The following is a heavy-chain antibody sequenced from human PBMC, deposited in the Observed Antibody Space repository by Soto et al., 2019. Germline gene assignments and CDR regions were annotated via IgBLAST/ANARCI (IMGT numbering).Heavy chain of an antibody. D-gene: IGHD1-26*01. Sequence: EVQLLESGGGLVQPGGSLRLSCAASGFTFSSYAMSWVRQAPGKGLEWVSTISGSGGNAYYADSVKGRFSISRDNSKNTLRLQMNSLRADDTAVYYCAKDGASVSYPPYSYFGMDVWGQGTTVTVSS. V-gene: IGHV3-23*01. CDR3: AKDGASVSYPPYSYFGMDV. J-gene: IGHJ6*02. CDR2: ISGSGGNA. CDR1: GFTFSSYA.